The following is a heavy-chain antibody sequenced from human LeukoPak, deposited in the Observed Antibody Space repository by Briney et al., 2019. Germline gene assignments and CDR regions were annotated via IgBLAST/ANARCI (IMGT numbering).Heavy chain of an antibody. D-gene: IGHD3-22*01. CDR1: GGSISSGGYS. V-gene: IGHV4-30-2*01. J-gene: IGHJ4*02. CDR2: IYHSGST. CDR3: ARFLYDSSGYYPDY. Sequence: SETLSLTCAVSGGSISSGGYSWSWIRQPPGKGLEWIGYIYHSGSTYYNPSLKSRVTISVDRSKNQFSLKLSSVTAADTAVYYCARFLYDSSGYYPDYWGQGTLVTVSS.